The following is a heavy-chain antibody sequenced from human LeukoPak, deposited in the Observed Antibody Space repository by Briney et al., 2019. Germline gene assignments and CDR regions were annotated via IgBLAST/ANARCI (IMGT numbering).Heavy chain of an antibody. D-gene: IGHD5-12*01. J-gene: IGHJ4*02. CDR1: GYTFTSYD. Sequence: GASVKVSCKASGYTFTSYDINWVRQAPGQGLEWVGWMNPNSGNTGYAQKFQGRVTMNRNTSISTAYMELSSLRSEGTAVYYCASRGYSGYDYYYWGQGTLVTVSS. CDR2: MNPNSGNT. V-gene: IGHV1-8*01. CDR3: ASRGYSGYDYYY.